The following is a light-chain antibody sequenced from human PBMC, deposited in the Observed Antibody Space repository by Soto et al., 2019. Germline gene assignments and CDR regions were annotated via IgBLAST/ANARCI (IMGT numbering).Light chain of an antibody. CDR3: QHYNSYPWT. J-gene: IGKJ1*01. V-gene: IGKV1-5*03. CDR1: QSISGL. CDR2: KAS. Sequence: DIQMTQSPSTLSASVGDRVTITCWASQSISGLLAWYQQKPGKAPKLLIYKASGLESGVPSRFSGSGSGTEFTLTISSLQPGDVATYYCQHYNSYPWTLGQGTKVDIK.